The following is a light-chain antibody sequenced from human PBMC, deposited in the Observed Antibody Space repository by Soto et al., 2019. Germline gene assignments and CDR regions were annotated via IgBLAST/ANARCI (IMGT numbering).Light chain of an antibody. Sequence: QSALTQPPSASGSPGQSVTISCTGTSSDVGGYNYVSWYQQHPGKAPKLMIYEVSKRPSGVPDRFSGSKSGNTASLTVSGLQAEDEADYYCSSYAGSNNYGVVFGGRTKVTVL. J-gene: IGLJ2*01. CDR2: EVS. CDR1: SSDVGGYNY. CDR3: SSYAGSNNYGVV. V-gene: IGLV2-8*01.